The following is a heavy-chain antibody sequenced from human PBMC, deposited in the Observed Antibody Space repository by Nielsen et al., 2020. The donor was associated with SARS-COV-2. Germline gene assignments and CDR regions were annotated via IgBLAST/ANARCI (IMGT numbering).Heavy chain of an antibody. CDR1: GGSFSGYY. J-gene: IGHJ4*02. D-gene: IGHD6-6*01. Sequence: GPLRLSCAVYGGSFSGYYWSWIRQPPEKGLEWIGEINHSGSTNYNPSLKSRVTISVDTSKNQFSLKLSSVTAADTAVYYCARGVPGYWGQGTLVTVSS. CDR3: ARGVPGY. CDR2: INHSGST. V-gene: IGHV4-34*01.